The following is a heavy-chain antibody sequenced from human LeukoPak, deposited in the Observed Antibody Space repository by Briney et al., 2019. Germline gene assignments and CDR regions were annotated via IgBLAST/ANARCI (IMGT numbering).Heavy chain of an antibody. V-gene: IGHV1-8*02. J-gene: IGHJ5*02. CDR3: VKEHLDP. Sequence: ASVKVSCKASGYTFSTYDINWVRQATGQGLEWLGYMNPSSGKTACAQKFQGRVTMTSDTSISTAYMELTNLSSEDTAVYYCVKEHLDPWGQGTLVTVSA. CDR1: GYTFSTYD. CDR2: MNPSSGKT.